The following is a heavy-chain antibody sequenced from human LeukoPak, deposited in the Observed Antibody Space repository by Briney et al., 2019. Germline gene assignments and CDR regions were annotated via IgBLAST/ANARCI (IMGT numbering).Heavy chain of an antibody. J-gene: IGHJ5*02. D-gene: IGHD3-3*01. V-gene: IGHV4-39*07. CDR1: GGSISSSSYY. CDR2: IYYSGST. CDR3: ARALYDFWSGYYSFVGFDP. Sequence: SETLSLTCTVSGGSISSSSYYWGWIRQPPGKGLEWIGSIYYSGSTYYNPSLKSRVTMSVDTSKNQFSLKLSSVTTADTAVYYCARALYDFWSGYYSFVGFDPWGQGTLVTVSS.